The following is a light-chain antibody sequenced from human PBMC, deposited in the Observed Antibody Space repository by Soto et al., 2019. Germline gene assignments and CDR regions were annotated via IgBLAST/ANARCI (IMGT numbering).Light chain of an antibody. V-gene: IGKV2-30*01. CDR1: QSLVFSDGNTY. J-gene: IGKJ1*01. CDR2: KVS. CDR3: LQATHWPGT. Sequence: DVVKTQSPDCLAVNLGQPASTCCRSSQSLVFSDGNTYLNWFQQRPGQSPRRLIYKVSYRDSGVTGRFSGSGSGTDFTLKISRVEAEGVGVYYCLQATHWPGTVGPGTKVDIK.